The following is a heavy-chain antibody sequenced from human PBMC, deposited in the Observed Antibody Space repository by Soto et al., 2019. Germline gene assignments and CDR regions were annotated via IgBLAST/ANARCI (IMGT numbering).Heavy chain of an antibody. CDR1: GFTFGDYA. J-gene: IGHJ4*02. Sequence: PGGSLRLSCTASGFTFGDYAMSWFRQAPGKGLEWVGFIRSKAYGETTEYAASVKGRFTISRDDSKSIAYLQMNSLKTEDTAVYYCTRGVEQWLVQDFDYWGQGTLVTVSS. CDR3: TRGVEQWLVQDFDY. V-gene: IGHV3-49*03. CDR2: IRSKAYGETT. D-gene: IGHD6-19*01.